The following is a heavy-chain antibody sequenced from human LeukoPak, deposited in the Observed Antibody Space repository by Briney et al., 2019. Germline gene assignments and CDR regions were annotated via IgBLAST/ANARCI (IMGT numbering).Heavy chain of an antibody. V-gene: IGHV1-24*01. CDR2: FDPEDGET. CDR3: ATGLGRRCGMDV. J-gene: IGHJ6*02. CDR1: GYTLTELS. Sequence: GASVKVSCKVSGYTLTELSMHWVRQAPGKGLEWMGGFDPEDGETIYAQKFQGRLTMTQDTSTDTAYMELSSLRADDTAVFYCATGLGRRCGMDVWGQGTTVTVSS. D-gene: IGHD3-16*01.